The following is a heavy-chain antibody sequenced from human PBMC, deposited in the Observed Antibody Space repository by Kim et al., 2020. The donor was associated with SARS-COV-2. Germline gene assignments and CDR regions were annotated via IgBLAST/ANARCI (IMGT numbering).Heavy chain of an antibody. Sequence: GESLKISCKGSGYSFTSYWIGWVRQMPGKGLEWMGIIYPGDSDTRYSPSFQGQVTISADKSISTAYLQWSSLKASDTAMYYCARHPGYGDYYYYYGMDVWGQGTTVTVSS. CDR2: IYPGDSDT. V-gene: IGHV5-51*01. J-gene: IGHJ6*02. D-gene: IGHD4-17*01. CDR1: GYSFTSYW. CDR3: ARHPGYGDYYYYYGMDV.